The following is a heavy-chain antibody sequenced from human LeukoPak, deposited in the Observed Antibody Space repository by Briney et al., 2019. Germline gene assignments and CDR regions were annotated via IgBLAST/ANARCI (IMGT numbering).Heavy chain of an antibody. CDR3: ASWRDSSGWYYFDY. D-gene: IGHD6-19*01. CDR1: GYTFTSYD. Sequence: XSVKVSCKASGYTFTSYDINWVRQATGQGLEWMGWMNPNSGNTGYAQKFQGRVTMTRNTSISTAYMELSSLRSEDTAVYYCASWRDSSGWYYFDYWGQGTLVTVSS. CDR2: MNPNSGNT. V-gene: IGHV1-8*01. J-gene: IGHJ4*02.